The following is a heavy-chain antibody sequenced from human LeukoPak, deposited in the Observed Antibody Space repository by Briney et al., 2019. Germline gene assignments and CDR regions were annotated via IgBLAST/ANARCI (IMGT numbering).Heavy chain of an antibody. D-gene: IGHD1-26*01. J-gene: IGHJ4*02. CDR1: GFTVYNNF. Sequence: PGGSLRLSCEASGFTVYNNFVSWVRQAPGKGLEWVSAISASGGSTYYADSMKGRFTISRDNSKNTLYLQMNSLRAEDTAVYYCAKGGPTGSNYFDFWGQGTLVTVSS. CDR3: AKGGPTGSNYFDF. V-gene: IGHV3-23*01. CDR2: ISASGGST.